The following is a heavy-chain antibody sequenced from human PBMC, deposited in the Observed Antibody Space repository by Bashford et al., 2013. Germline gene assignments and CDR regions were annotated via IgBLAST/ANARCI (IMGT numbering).Heavy chain of an antibody. CDR1: GYTFTSYG. D-gene: IGHD2-8*01. Sequence: ASVKVSCKASGYTFTSYGISWVRQAPGQGLEWMGWISAHNGNTNYAQKVQGRVTMTTDTSTSTAHMELRSLRSDDTAVYFCARAGYCTNGVCYARVDYWGQGTLVTVSS. V-gene: IGHV1-18*01. CDR3: ARAGYCTNGVCYARVDY. J-gene: IGHJ4*02. CDR2: ISAHNGNT.